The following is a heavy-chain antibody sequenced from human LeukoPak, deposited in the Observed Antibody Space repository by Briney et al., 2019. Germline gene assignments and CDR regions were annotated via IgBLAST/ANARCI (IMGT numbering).Heavy chain of an antibody. CDR3: ARRASIAGAGAFDT. CDR2: IYYSGST. V-gene: IGHV4-39*01. D-gene: IGHD1-26*01. Sequence: SETLSVTRTLSGGSISSSSGYWGWIRQPPGKGLEWIGSIYYSGSTYYNPSLKSRVTISVDTSKNQFHLMLSSVTAADTAVYYCARRASIAGAGAFDTWGEGAMVTVSS. J-gene: IGHJ3*02. CDR1: GGSISSSSGY.